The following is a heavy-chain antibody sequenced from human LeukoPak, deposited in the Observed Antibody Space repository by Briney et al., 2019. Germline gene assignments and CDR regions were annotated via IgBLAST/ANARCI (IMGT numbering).Heavy chain of an antibody. J-gene: IGHJ4*02. D-gene: IGHD6-6*01. Sequence: GESLRISCKGSGYSFTGHSFTSYWISWVRQMPGQGLEWMGRIDPSDSYTNYSPSFQGHVTISVDKSISTAYLQWSSVRASDTAMYYCASRSSSSSGLINWGQGTLVTVSS. CDR3: ASRSSSSSGLIN. V-gene: IGHV5-10-1*01. CDR1: GYSFTGHSFTSYW. CDR2: IDPSDSYT.